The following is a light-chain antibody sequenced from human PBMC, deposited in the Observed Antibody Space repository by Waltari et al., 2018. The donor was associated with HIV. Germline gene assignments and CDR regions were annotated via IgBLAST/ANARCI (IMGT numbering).Light chain of an antibody. CDR1: PSTIGHNT. J-gene: IGLJ3*02. CDR2: TDN. V-gene: IGLV1-44*01. Sequence: QSVLTQPPSASGAPGQRITISCSGSPSTIGHNTVNLYKQVPRSATRVLFSTDNQRCTGVPDRFSGAKSGTSASLAINGLQSEDEADYYCTSWDDSLSGWMFGGGTTLTVL. CDR3: TSWDDSLSGWM.